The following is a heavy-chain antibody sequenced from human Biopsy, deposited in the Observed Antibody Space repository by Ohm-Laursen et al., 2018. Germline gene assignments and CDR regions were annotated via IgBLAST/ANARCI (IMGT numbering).Heavy chain of an antibody. J-gene: IGHJ5*02. CDR3: ARHPTGFWFDP. Sequence: SETLSLTCTGSGGSISSSTTYYWAWLRQPPGKGLEWIGSIYNTETTFYNPSLKNRVTISFNQSTNQFSRKVSYATAADTALYFCARHPTGFWFDPWGHGTLVTVSS. V-gene: IGHV4-39*01. CDR2: IYNTETT. CDR1: GGSISSSTTYY.